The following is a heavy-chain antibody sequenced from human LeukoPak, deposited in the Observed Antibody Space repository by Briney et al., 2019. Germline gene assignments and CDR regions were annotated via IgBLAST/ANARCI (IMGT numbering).Heavy chain of an antibody. D-gene: IGHD3-3*01. J-gene: IGHJ4*02. CDR1: GFTFSSYG. V-gene: IGHV3-30*18. Sequence: PGRSLRLSCAASGFTFSSYGMHWVRQAPGKGLEWVAVISYDGSNKYYADSVKGRFTISRDNSKNTLYLQMNSLRAEDTAVYYCAKDLQGQDFWSGYPVLGFDYWGQGTLVTVSS. CDR2: ISYDGSNK. CDR3: AKDLQGQDFWSGYPVLGFDY.